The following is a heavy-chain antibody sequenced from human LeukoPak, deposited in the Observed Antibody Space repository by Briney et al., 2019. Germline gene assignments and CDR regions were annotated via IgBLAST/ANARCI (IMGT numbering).Heavy chain of an antibody. CDR2: MSHSGST. J-gene: IGHJ4*02. D-gene: IGHD5-24*01. V-gene: IGHV4-59*07. CDR3: AGTTMTTFDY. Sequence: SDTLSLTCTVSGASIGSHYWSWIRQPPGKGLEWIGYMSHSGSTNYNPSLKSRVTMSIDTSKNQFSLNLNSVTAADTAVYYCAGTTMTTFDYWGQGTLVTVSS. CDR1: GASIGSHY.